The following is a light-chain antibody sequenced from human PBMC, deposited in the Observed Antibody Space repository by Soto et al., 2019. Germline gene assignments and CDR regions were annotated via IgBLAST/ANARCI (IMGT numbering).Light chain of an antibody. Sequence: QSALTQPASVSGSPGQSIAISCTGTSSDVGGYNYVSWYQQHPGKAPKLLINDVSNRPSGVSSRFSGSKSGNTASLTISGLPAEDEADYYCSSYTISSTYVFGTGTKLTVL. CDR1: SSDVGGYNY. J-gene: IGLJ1*01. CDR3: SSYTISSTYV. V-gene: IGLV2-14*01. CDR2: DVS.